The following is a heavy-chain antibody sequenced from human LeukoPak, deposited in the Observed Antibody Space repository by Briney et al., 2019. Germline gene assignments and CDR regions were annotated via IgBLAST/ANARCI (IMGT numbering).Heavy chain of an antibody. CDR2: VNPNSGGT. V-gene: IGHV1-2*02. D-gene: IGHD2-2*02. CDR3: ARDDLVVPAAILDY. Sequence: ASVKVSCKASGGTFSSYAISWVRQAPGQGLEWMGWVNPNSGGTNYAQKFQGRVTMTRDTSISTAYMELSRLRSDDTAVYYCARDDLVVPAAILDYWGQGTLVTVSS. CDR1: GGTFSSYA. J-gene: IGHJ4*02.